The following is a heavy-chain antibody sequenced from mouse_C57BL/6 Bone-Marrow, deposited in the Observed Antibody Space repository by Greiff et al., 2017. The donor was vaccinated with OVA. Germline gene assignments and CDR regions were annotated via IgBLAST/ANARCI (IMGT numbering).Heavy chain of an antibody. CDR3: ARSEYGGKRFAY. J-gene: IGHJ3*01. V-gene: IGHV1-69*01. CDR1: GYTFTSYW. Sequence: QVQLQQPGAELVMPGASVKLSCKASGYTFTSYWMHWVKQRPGQGLEWIGEIDPSDSYTNYNQKFKGRSTLTVDKSSSTAYMQLSSLTSEDSAVYYCARSEYGGKRFAYWGQGTLVTVSA. CDR2: IDPSDSYT. D-gene: IGHD1-2*01.